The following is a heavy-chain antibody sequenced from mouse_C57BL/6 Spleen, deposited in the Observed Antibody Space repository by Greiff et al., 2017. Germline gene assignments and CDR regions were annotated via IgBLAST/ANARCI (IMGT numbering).Heavy chain of an antibody. CDR1: GFTFSDYG. J-gene: IGHJ4*01. Sequence: DVKLVESGGGLVKPGGSLKLSCAASGFTFSDYGMHWVRQAPEKGLEWVAYISSGSSTIYYADTVKGRFTISRDNAKNTLFLQMTSLRSEDTAMYYCARGRGYYNAMDYWGQGTSVTVSS. V-gene: IGHV5-17*01. CDR3: ARGRGYYNAMDY. CDR2: ISSGSSTI. D-gene: IGHD2-2*01.